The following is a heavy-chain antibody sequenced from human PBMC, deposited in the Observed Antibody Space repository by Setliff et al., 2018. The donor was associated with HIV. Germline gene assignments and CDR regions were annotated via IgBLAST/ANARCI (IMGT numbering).Heavy chain of an antibody. Sequence: SETLSLTCTVSGGSISSYYWSWIRQPAGKGLEWIGHIYISGSTNYNPSLKSRVTISVDTSRSQFSLKLTSVTAADTAVYYCARDVLDLVISVYGFWGQGTLVTVSS. CDR2: IYISGST. CDR1: GGSISSYY. CDR3: ARDVLDLVISVYGF. J-gene: IGHJ4*02. V-gene: IGHV4-4*07. D-gene: IGHD3-22*01.